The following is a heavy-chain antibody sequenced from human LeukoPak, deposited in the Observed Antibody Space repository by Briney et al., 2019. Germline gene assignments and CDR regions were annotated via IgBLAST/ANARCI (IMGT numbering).Heavy chain of an antibody. D-gene: IGHD3-22*01. J-gene: IGHJ4*02. CDR2: MNPNSGNT. CDR3: ARAYPRDYYDSSGYYYYYFDY. CDR1: GYTFTSYD. Sequence: ASVKVSYKASGYTFTSYDINWVRQATGQGLEWMGWMNPNSGNTGYAQKFQGRVTMTRNTSISTAYMELSSLRSEDTAVYYCARAYPRDYYDSSGYYYYYFDYWGQGTLVTVSS. V-gene: IGHV1-8*01.